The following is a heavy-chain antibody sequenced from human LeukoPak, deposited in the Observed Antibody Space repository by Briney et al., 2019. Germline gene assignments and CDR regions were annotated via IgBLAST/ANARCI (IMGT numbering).Heavy chain of an antibody. J-gene: IGHJ4*02. CDR2: MYYSGNT. CDR1: GGSISSSAYY. CDR3: ARQSRAGGVWLVLVDY. D-gene: IGHD6-19*01. V-gene: IGHV4-39*01. Sequence: PSQTLSLTCTVSGGSISSSAYYWGWIRQPPGKGLEWIGSMYYSGNTYYNLSLKSRVTISVDTSTDQFSLKLSSVTAADTAVYYCARQSRAGGVWLVLVDYWGQGTLVTVSS.